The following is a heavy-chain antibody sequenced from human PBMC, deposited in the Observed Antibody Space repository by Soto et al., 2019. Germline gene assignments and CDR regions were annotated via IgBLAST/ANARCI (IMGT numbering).Heavy chain of an antibody. V-gene: IGHV1-8*01. CDR1: GYSFTNND. Sequence: QVQLVQSGAEVKKPGASVTVSCEASGYSFTNNDLNWVRQAAGQGLEWMGWINPNSGNTAYAQKFRGRVTMTRNTSIRTAYMELSSLRSDDTAVYYCARLMSGGHSDYWGQGTLVNVSS. CDR3: ARLMSGGHSDY. J-gene: IGHJ4*02. CDR2: INPNSGNT. D-gene: IGHD2-15*01.